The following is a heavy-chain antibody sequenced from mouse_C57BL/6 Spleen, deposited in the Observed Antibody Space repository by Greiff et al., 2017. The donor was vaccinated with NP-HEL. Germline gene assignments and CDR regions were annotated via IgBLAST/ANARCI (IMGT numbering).Heavy chain of an antibody. J-gene: IGHJ2*01. V-gene: IGHV1-52*01. CDR2: IDPSDSEP. CDR1: GYTFTSYW. CDR3: ARGREGPDY. Sequence: VQLQQPGAELVRPGSSVKLSCKASGYTFTSYWMHWVKQRPIQGLEWIGNIDPSDSEPHYNQKFKDKATLTVDKSSSTAYMQLSSLTSEDSAVYYCARGREGPDYWGQGTTLTVSS.